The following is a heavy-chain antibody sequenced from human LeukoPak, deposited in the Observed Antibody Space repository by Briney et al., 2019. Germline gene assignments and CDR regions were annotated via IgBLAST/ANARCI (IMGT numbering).Heavy chain of an antibody. CDR2: ISAYNGNT. D-gene: IGHD3-10*01. J-gene: IGHJ5*02. CDR3: ARDWSFGSGSYNNWFDP. Sequence: GASVKVSCKASGYTFTSYGISWVRQAPGQGLEWMGWISAYNGNTNYAQKLQGRVTMTTDTSTSTAYMELRSLGSDDTAVYYCARDWSFGSGSYNNWFDPWGQGTLVTVSS. CDR1: GYTFTSYG. V-gene: IGHV1-18*04.